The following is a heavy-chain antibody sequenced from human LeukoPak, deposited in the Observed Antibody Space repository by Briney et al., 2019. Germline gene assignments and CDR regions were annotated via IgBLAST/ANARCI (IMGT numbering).Heavy chain of an antibody. J-gene: IGHJ4*02. CDR1: GFTFSSYA. V-gene: IGHV3-23*01. CDR2: ISGSGGST. Sequence: PGGSLRLSCAASGFTFSSYAMSWVRQAPGKGLEWASAISGSGGSTYYADSVKGRFTISRDNSKNTLYLQMNSLRAEDTAVYYCAKDRIGGSRLFDYWGQGTLVTVSS. CDR3: AKDRIGGSRLFDY. D-gene: IGHD2-15*01.